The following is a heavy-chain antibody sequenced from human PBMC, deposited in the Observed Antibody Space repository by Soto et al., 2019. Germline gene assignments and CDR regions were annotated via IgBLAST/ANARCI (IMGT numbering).Heavy chain of an antibody. D-gene: IGHD2-15*01. CDR2: IIPIFGTA. CDR1: GGTFSSYA. J-gene: IGHJ5*02. Sequence: SEKVACKASGGTFSSYAISWVRQAPGQGLEWMGGIIPIFGTANYAQKFQGRVTITADESTSTAYMELSSLRSEDTAVYYCANSPSWSYGSCYPQWFWFYPCGQRSPGTVSA. V-gene: IGHV1-69*13. CDR3: ANSPSWSYGSCYPQWFWFYP.